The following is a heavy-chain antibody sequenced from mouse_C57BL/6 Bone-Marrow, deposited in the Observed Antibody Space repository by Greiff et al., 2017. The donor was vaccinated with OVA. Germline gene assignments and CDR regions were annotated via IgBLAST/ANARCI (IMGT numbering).Heavy chain of an antibody. CDR3: ANITTVVVPFDY. D-gene: IGHD1-1*01. CDR1: GFSLTSYG. V-gene: IGHV2-3*01. J-gene: IGHJ2*01. Sequence: QVHVKQSGPGLVAPSQSLSITCTVSGFSLTSYGVSWVRQPPGKGLEWLGVIWGDGSTNYHSALISRQSISKDNSKSQVFLKLNSLQTDDTATYYCANITTVVVPFDYWGQGTTLTVSS. CDR2: IWGDGST.